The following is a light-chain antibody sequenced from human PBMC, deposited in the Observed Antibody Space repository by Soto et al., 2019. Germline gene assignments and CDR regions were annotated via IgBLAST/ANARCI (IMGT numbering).Light chain of an antibody. CDR1: TSDIGGYDY. CDR2: DVT. CDR3: SSFSVDSPL. J-gene: IGLJ6*01. V-gene: IGLV2-14*01. Sequence: QSALTQPASVSGSPGQSITISCAGTTSDIGGYDYVSWYQHHPGKAPKLIIYDVTRRPSGVSPRFSGSKSGNTASLTISGLQAEDDADYNCSSFSVDSPLFASGTKLTVL.